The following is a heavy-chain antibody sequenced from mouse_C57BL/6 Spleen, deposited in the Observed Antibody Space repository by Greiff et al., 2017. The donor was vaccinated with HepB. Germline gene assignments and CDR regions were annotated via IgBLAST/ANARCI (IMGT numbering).Heavy chain of an antibody. Sequence: EVQWVESGEGLVKPGGSLKLSCAASGFTFSSYAMSWVRQTPEKRLEWVAYISSGGDYIYYADTVKGRFTISRDNARNTLYLQMSSLKSEDTAMYYCTREATTHYFDYWGQGTTLTVSS. CDR3: TREATTHYFDY. CDR2: ISSGGDYI. D-gene: IGHD1-1*01. CDR1: GFTFSSYA. V-gene: IGHV5-9-1*02. J-gene: IGHJ2*01.